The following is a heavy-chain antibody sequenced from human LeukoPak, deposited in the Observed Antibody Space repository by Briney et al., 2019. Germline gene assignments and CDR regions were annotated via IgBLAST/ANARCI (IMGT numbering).Heavy chain of an antibody. CDR1: GGSISTNTYY. D-gene: IGHD3-10*01. J-gene: IGHJ4*02. CDR3: ARVTYNGYQHFDY. V-gene: IGHV4-39*07. Sequence: PSETLSLTCIVSGGSISTNTYYWGWIRLPPGKGLEWIGEIHHRGTTYYNPSLRSRVTISVDTSKNQFSLRLTSATAADTAVYYCARVTYNGYQHFDYWGQGNLVTVS. CDR2: IHHRGTT.